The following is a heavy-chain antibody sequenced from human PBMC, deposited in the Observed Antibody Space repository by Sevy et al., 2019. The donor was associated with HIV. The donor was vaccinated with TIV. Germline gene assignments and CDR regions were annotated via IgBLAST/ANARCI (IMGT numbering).Heavy chain of an antibody. CDR2: IKQDGNEK. V-gene: IGHV3-7*01. CDR1: GFNLSPYW. Sequence: GGSLRLSCVASGFNLSPYWMTWVRQALGKGLEWVANIKQDGNEKYYVDSVKGRFTVSRDNAKNALYLQMYSLRVEDTAVYFCASNTYHYDSNTYYPVYWGQGTRVTVSS. J-gene: IGHJ4*02. CDR3: ASNTYHYDSNTYYPVY. D-gene: IGHD3-22*01.